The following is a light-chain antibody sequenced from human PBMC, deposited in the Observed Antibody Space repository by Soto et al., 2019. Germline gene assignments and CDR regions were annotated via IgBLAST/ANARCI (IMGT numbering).Light chain of an antibody. Sequence: QSVLTQPASVSFSPGHTITISCTGTSSDVGAYNYVSLYQQHPGKAPKLMIYEVSNRPSGVSDRFSGSKSGNTASLTISGLQAADEADYYCSSKRTTASLVFGTGTKVTAL. V-gene: IGLV2-14*01. CDR2: EVS. J-gene: IGLJ1*01. CDR3: SSKRTTASLV. CDR1: SSDVGAYNY.